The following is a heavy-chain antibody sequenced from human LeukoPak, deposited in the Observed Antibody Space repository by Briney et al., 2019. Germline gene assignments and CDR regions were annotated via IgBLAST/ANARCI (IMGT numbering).Heavy chain of an antibody. V-gene: IGHV3-21*04. CDR1: EFTFSTYS. CDR2: ISSGSTYI. Sequence: GGSLRLPCAASEFTFSTYSMNWVRQAPGKGLEWVSSISSGSTYIYYADSVKGRFTISRDNAKNTLYLQMNNLRAEDTAVYYCAKDRKVGRFDPWGQGTLVTVSS. J-gene: IGHJ5*02. CDR3: AKDRKVGRFDP. D-gene: IGHD1-26*01.